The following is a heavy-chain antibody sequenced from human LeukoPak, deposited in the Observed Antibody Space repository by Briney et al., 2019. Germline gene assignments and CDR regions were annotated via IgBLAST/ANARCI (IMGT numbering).Heavy chain of an antibody. V-gene: IGHV3-21*01. D-gene: IGHD3-9*01. J-gene: IGHJ3*02. CDR2: ISSSSSYI. CDR1: GFTFSDYE. Sequence: PGGSLRLSCAASGFTFSDYEMNWVRQAPGKGLEWVSSISSSSSYIYYADSVKGRFTISRDNAKNSLYLQMNSLRAEDTAVYYCATLLRASYYDILTGHDAFDIWGQGTMVTVSS. CDR3: ATLLRASYYDILTGHDAFDI.